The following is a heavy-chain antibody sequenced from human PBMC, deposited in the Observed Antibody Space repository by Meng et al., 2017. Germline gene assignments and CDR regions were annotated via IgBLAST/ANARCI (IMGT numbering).Heavy chain of an antibody. CDR3: ARVSEEVVPSDDAFDI. CDR1: GGTFSSYA. CDR2: IIPICGTA. D-gene: IGHD3-22*01. Sequence: SVKVSCKASGGTFSSYAISWVRQAPGQGLEWMGGIIPICGTANYAQKFQGRVTITADKSTSTAYMELSSLRSEDTAVYYCARVSEEVVPSDDAFDIWGQGTMVTVSS. J-gene: IGHJ3*02. V-gene: IGHV1-69*06.